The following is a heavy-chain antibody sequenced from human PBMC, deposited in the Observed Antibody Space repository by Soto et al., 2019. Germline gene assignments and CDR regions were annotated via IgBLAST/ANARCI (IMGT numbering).Heavy chain of an antibody. CDR1: GFTFSSYG. D-gene: IGHD3-3*01. CDR2: IWYDGSNK. CDR3: ARDRRRRFLEWQRRHYYYYGMDV. V-gene: IGHV3-33*01. J-gene: IGHJ6*02. Sequence: GGSLRLSCAASGFTFSSYGMHWVRQAPGKGLEWVAVIWYDGSNKYYADSVKGRFTISRDNSKNTLYLQMNSLRAEDTAVYYCARDRRRRFLEWQRRHYYYYGMDVWGQGTTVTVSS.